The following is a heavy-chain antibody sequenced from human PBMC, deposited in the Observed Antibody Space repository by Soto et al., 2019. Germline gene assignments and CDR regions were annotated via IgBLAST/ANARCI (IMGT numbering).Heavy chain of an antibody. CDR2: ISYDGSNK. CDR3: APDSSSNGMDV. D-gene: IGHD6-6*01. CDR1: GFTFSSYG. V-gene: IGHV3-30*03. Sequence: GSLRLSFAAPGFTFSSYGMHWVRQAPGKGLEWVAVISYDGSNKYYADSVKGRFTIARDNPKNTLDLQMNSLRAEDTAVYYCAPDSSSNGMDVWGQGTTVTVSS. J-gene: IGHJ6*02.